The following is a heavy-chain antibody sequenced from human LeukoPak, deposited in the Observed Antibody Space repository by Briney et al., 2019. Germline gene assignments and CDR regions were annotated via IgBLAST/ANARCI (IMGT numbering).Heavy chain of an antibody. V-gene: IGHV1-2*02. Sequence: GASVKVSCKASGYTFTCYYMHWVRQAPGQGLEWMGWINPNSGGTNYAQKFQGRVTMTRDTSISTAYMELSRLRSDDTAVYYCARDKKGYCSSTSCLNLDYWGQGTLVTVSS. CDR1: GYTFTCYY. D-gene: IGHD2-2*01. J-gene: IGHJ4*02. CDR3: ARDKKGYCSSTSCLNLDY. CDR2: INPNSGGT.